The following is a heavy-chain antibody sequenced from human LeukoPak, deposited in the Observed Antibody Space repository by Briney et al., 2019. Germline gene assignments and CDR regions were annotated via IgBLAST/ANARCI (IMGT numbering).Heavy chain of an antibody. V-gene: IGHV3-23*01. CDR1: GFTFRSYT. CDR2: ISGSGEST. D-gene: IGHD1-1*01. CDR3: AKRDWTEVEYFQH. Sequence: QSGGSLRLSCAASGFTFRSYTMSWVRQAPGKGLEWVSSISGSGESTYYADSVKGRFTISRDNSKNTLYLQMNSLRAEDTAVYYCAKRDWTEVEYFQHWGQGTLVTVSS. J-gene: IGHJ1*01.